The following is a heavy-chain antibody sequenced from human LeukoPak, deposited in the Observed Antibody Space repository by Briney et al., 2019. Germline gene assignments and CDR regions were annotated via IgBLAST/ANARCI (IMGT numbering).Heavy chain of an antibody. J-gene: IGHJ4*02. CDR2: IYYSGST. CDR1: GGSISSYY. Sequence: SETLSLTCTVSGGSISSYYWSWLRQPPGKGLEWIGYIYYSGSTNDNPSLKSRVTISVDTSKNQFSLKLSSVTAADTAVYYCARGGQRPFDYWGQGTLVTVSS. D-gene: IGHD6-25*01. V-gene: IGHV4-59*01. CDR3: ARGGQRPFDY.